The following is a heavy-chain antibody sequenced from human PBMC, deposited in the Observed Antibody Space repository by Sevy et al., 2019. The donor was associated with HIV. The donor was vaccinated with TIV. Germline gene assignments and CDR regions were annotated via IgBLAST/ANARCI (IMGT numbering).Heavy chain of an antibody. J-gene: IGHJ4*02. CDR2: IDWDDDK. Sequence: SGPTLVKPTQTLTLTCTFSGFSLSTIGMCVSWIRQPPGKVLEWLALIDWDDDKYYSTSLKTRLIISKDTSKNQVVLTVTNVDPVDTATYYCARRYCSSSTCYDTAFDSWGQGTLVTVSS. V-gene: IGHV2-70*12. CDR1: GFSLSTIGMC. D-gene: IGHD2-2*01. CDR3: ARRYCSSSTCYDTAFDS.